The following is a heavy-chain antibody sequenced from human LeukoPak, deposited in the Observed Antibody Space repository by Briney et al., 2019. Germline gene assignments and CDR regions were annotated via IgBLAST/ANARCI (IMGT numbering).Heavy chain of an antibody. D-gene: IGHD3-10*01. CDR1: GFTFSSYA. CDR3: AKDPGLLWFGESQYFDY. CDR2: ISGCGGST. J-gene: IGHJ4*02. Sequence: PGGSLRLSCAASGFTFSSYAMSWVRQAPGKGLEWVSAISGCGGSTYYADSVKGRFTISRDNSRNTLYLQMNSLRAEDTAVYYCAKDPGLLWFGESQYFDYWGQGTLVTVSS. V-gene: IGHV3-23*01.